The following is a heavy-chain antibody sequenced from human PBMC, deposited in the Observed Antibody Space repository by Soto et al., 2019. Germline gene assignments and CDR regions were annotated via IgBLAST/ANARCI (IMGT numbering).Heavy chain of an antibody. D-gene: IGHD2-21*02. CDR2: ISSSSSYI. V-gene: IGHV3-21*01. CDR3: ARSSLAYCGGDCYSDAFDI. J-gene: IGHJ3*02. CDR1: GFTFSSYS. Sequence: EVQLVESGGGLVKPGGSLRLSCAASGFTFSSYSMNWVRQAPGKGLEWVSSISSSSSYIYYADSVKGRFTISRDNAKKSLYLQMNSLRAEDTAVYYCARSSLAYCGGDCYSDAFDIGGQGTMVTVAS.